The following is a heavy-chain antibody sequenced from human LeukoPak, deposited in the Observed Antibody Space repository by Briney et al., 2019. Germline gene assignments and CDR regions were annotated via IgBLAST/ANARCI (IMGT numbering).Heavy chain of an antibody. D-gene: IGHD6-19*01. V-gene: IGHV4-59*01. CDR3: ARDLKIGYNSGWYSFDY. Sequence: SETLSLTCTVSGDSISNVFWSWIRQPPGKPLEWIGYIFYSGTTNYNPSLKSRVTISVDTSKNQFSLNLSSVTAADTAVYYCARDLKIGYNSGWYSFDYWGQGTLVTVSS. CDR2: IFYSGTT. CDR1: GDSISNVF. J-gene: IGHJ4*02.